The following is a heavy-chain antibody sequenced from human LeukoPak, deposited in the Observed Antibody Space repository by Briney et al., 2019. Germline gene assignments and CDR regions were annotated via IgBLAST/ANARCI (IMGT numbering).Heavy chain of an antibody. Sequence: SETLSLXCTVSGGSISSYYWSWIRQPPGKGLEWIGSIYYSGSTHYNPSLKSRVTISADTSKNQFSLKLASVTAADTSVYFCARVGYCTNGVCYNWFDPWGQGTLVTVSS. CDR1: GGSISSYY. J-gene: IGHJ5*02. CDR3: ARVGYCTNGVCYNWFDP. CDR2: IYYSGST. V-gene: IGHV4-39*01. D-gene: IGHD2-8*01.